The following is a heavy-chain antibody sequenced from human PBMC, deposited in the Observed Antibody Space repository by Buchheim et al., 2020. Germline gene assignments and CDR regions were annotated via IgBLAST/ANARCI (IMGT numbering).Heavy chain of an antibody. J-gene: IGHJ4*02. Sequence: EVQLVESGGGLVQPGGSLRLSCAASGFTFSSYEMNWVRQAPGKGLEWVSYISSSGSTIYYADSVKGRFTISREKAKKSMDLQMNGLRAEDTAVYYCARDSGADVGGFDYWGQGTL. CDR1: GFTFSSYE. D-gene: IGHD1-26*01. CDR3: ARDSGADVGGFDY. V-gene: IGHV3-48*03. CDR2: ISSSGSTI.